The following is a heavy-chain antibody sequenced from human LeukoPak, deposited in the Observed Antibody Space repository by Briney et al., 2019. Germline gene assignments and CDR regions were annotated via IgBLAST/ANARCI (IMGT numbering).Heavy chain of an antibody. CDR1: GFSLNSYS. V-gene: IGHV3-48*02. Sequence: PGGSLRLSCAASGFSLNSYSMNWVRQAPGKGLEWVAYIRSSGSTIYYADSVKGRFTISRDTAKNSLYLQMNSLRDEDTAVYYCTRDPDALDYWGQGTLVTASS. CDR3: TRDPDALDY. CDR2: IRSSGSTI. J-gene: IGHJ4*02.